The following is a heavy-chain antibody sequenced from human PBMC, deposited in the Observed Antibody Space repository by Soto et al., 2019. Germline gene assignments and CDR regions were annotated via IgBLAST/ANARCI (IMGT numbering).Heavy chain of an antibody. V-gene: IGHV1-18*01. D-gene: IGHD3-16*01. J-gene: IGHJ6*02. CDR1: GYTFTRYG. CDR3: AMVDVYVTPSPQDV. CDR2: INTYNGNT. Sequence: QVQLVQSGAEVKNPGASVKVSCKASGYTFTRYGIGWARQAPGQGLEWMGWINTYNGNTNYAQNVQGRVTLTTDTSTSTAYMELRSLRSNDTVIYYCAMVDVYVTPSPQDVWGQGTTVIVSS.